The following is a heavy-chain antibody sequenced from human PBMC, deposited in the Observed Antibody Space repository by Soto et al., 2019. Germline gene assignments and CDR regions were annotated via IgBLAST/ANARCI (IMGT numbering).Heavy chain of an antibody. CDR2: IWYDGSNK. V-gene: IGHV3-33*01. CDR3: ARDHRPPYYYYGMDV. Sequence: GGSLRLSCAASGFTFSSYGMHWVRQAPGKGLEWVAVIWYDGSNKYYADSVRGRFTISRDNSKNTLYLQMNSLRAEDTAVYYCARDHRPPYYYYGMDVWGQGATVTVSS. J-gene: IGHJ6*02. CDR1: GFTFSSYG.